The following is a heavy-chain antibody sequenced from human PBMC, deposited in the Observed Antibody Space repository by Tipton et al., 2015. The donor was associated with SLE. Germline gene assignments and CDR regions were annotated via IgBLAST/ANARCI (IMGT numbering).Heavy chain of an antibody. J-gene: IGHJ4*02. Sequence: TLSLTCTVSGYSISSDYYWGWIRQPPGKGLEWIGTIYYLGNTYYNPSLKSRVTMSVDTSMNHFSLNLSSVTAADTAVYYCARHLLGGSYYGGCDYWGQGTLVTVSS. CDR2: IYYLGNT. V-gene: IGHV4-38-2*02. D-gene: IGHD1-26*01. CDR1: GYSISSDYY. CDR3: ARHLLGGSYYGGCDY.